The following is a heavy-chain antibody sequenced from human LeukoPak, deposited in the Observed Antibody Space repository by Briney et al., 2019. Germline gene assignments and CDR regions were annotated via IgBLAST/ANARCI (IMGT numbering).Heavy chain of an antibody. D-gene: IGHD3-10*01. CDR3: ARDSGSYDAFDI. J-gene: IGHJ3*02. CDR1: GFTFSSYG. CDR2: IRYDGSNK. Sequence: GGSLRLSCAASGFTFSSYGMHWVRQAPGKGLEWVAFIRYDGSNKYYADSVKGRFTISRDNSKNTLYLQMNSLRAEDTAVYYCARDSGSYDAFDIWGQGTMVTVSS. V-gene: IGHV3-30*02.